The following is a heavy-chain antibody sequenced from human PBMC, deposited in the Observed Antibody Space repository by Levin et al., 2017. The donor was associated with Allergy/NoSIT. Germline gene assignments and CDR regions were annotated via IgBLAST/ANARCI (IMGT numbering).Heavy chain of an antibody. D-gene: IGHD2/OR15-2a*01. CDR1: GGSISDDSYY. J-gene: IGHJ6*02. Sequence: GSLRLSCTVSGGSISDDSYYWAWVRQPPGKGLEWVGSIYYDGSAYYNPSLKTRLTISVDTSMNQFSLRVNSVTAADTAVYYCAGEPNSPYYYHYGLDVWGPGTTVTVSS. V-gene: IGHV4-39*07. CDR3: AGEPNSPYYYHYGLDV. CDR2: IYYDGSA.